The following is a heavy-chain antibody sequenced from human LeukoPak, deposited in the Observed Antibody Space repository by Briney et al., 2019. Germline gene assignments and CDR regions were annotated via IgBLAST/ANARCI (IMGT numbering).Heavy chain of an antibody. CDR1: DGSISSRSYY. CDR3: AKTRITVVRGIMGAFDI. V-gene: IGHV4-39*01. CDR2: IYYSGST. J-gene: IGHJ3*02. Sequence: SETLSLTCTVSDGSISSRSYYWGWIRQPPGKGLEYIGSIYYSGSTYYNPSLRRRVTISVDTSKNQFSLKLTSVTATDTAVYYCAKTRITVVRGIMGAFDIWGRGTMVTVSS. D-gene: IGHD3-10*01.